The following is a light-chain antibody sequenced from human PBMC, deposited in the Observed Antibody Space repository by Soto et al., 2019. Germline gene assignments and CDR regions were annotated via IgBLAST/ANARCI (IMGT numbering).Light chain of an antibody. J-gene: IGKJ4*01. Sequence: DIQMTQSPSSLSASVGDRVTITCRASQSISSYLNWYQQKPGKAPKLLIYAASSLQSGVPPRFSGGGYGTVFTFTIRNLQPEDTATYFCQQYDTVPEVTFGGGTKLEI. CDR1: QSISSY. CDR3: QQYDTVPEVT. V-gene: IGKV1-33*01. CDR2: AAS.